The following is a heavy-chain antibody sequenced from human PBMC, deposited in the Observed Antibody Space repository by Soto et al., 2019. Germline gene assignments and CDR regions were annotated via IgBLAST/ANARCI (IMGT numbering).Heavy chain of an antibody. CDR1: GFTFSSYA. CDR2: ISYDGSNK. Sequence: RGSLRLSCAASGFTFSSYAMHWVRQAPGKGLEWVAVISYDGSNKYYADSVKGRFTISRDNSKNTLYLQMNSLSAEDTAVYYCARFVVISSNYFDYWGQGTLVIVSA. CDR3: ARFVVISSNYFDY. J-gene: IGHJ4*02. V-gene: IGHV3-30-3*01. D-gene: IGHD3-10*01.